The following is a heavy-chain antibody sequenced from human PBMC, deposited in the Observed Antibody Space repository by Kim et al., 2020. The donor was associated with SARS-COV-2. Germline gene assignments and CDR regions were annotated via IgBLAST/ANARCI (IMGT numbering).Heavy chain of an antibody. D-gene: IGHD1-26*01. Sequence: GGSLRLSCTASGFNFRDSYMSWIRQAPGKGLEWVSYITSGGDNTYYANSVKGRFTISRDNAKTSLFLQMKSLTADDTAVYYCARNPPRPTGENPWRQGTL. CDR2: ITSGGDNT. V-gene: IGHV3-11*01. J-gene: IGHJ5*02. CDR1: GFNFRDSY. CDR3: ARNPPRPTGENP.